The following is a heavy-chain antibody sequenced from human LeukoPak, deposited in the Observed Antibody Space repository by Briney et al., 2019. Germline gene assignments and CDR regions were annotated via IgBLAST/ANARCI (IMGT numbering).Heavy chain of an antibody. J-gene: IGHJ4*02. CDR3: AKVGYSYGHS. CDR1: GFTFSSYA. Sequence: PGGSLRLSCAASGFTFSSYAMSWVRQAPGKGLEWVAFIRYDGSNKYYADSAKGRFTISRGNSKNTLYLQMNSLRAEDTAVYYCAKVGYSYGHSWGQGTLVTVSS. V-gene: IGHV3-30*02. D-gene: IGHD5-18*01. CDR2: IRYDGSNK.